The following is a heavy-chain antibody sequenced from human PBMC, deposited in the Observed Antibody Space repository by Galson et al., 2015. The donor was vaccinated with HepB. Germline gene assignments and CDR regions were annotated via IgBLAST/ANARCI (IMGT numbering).Heavy chain of an antibody. V-gene: IGHV3-7*01. J-gene: IGHJ3*01. CDR2: INQDGGAR. CDR1: GFTSSAFA. Sequence: SLRLSCAASGFTSSAFAMSWVRQAPGKGLEWVAYINQDGGARFYVDSVRGRFTISRDNADNLLYLQMNSLRVEDTAVYYCARWSLAFDFWGQGTMLTVSS. CDR3: ARWSLAFDF.